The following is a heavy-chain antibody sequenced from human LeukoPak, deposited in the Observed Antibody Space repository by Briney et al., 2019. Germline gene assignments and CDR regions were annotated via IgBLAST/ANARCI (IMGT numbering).Heavy chain of an antibody. J-gene: IGHJ4*02. V-gene: IGHV3-23*01. D-gene: IGHD3-22*01. CDR2: ISGSGDGT. CDR3: ARRPYDSSGYYFVY. Sequence: PGGSLRLSCAASGFTFSNFPMHWVRQAPGKGLEGVSAISGSGDGTYYADSVKGRFTISRDNSKNTLYLQMNSLRAEDTAVYYCARRPYDSSGYYFVYWGQGTLVTVSS. CDR1: GFTFSNFP.